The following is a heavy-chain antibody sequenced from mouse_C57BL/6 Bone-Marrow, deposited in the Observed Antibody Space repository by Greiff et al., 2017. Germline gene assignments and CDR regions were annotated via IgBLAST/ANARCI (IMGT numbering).Heavy chain of an antibody. Sequence: EVKLMESGGDLVKPGGSLKLSCAASGFTFSSYGMSWVRQTPDKRLEWVATICSGGSYTYYPDSVKGRFTISRDNAKNTLYLQMSSLKSEDTAMYYCARHQTAQASFAYWGQGTLVTVSA. V-gene: IGHV5-6*01. CDR1: GFTFSSYG. J-gene: IGHJ3*01. D-gene: IGHD3-2*02. CDR3: ARHQTAQASFAY. CDR2: ICSGGSYT.